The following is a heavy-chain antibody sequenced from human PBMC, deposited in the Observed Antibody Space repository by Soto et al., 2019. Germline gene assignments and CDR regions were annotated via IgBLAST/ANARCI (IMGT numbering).Heavy chain of an antibody. CDR1: AFTFRNSD. V-gene: IGHV3-23*01. CDR2: ISGTGGAT. CDR3: AKNRQFRSYYESAGHYNN. D-gene: IGHD3-10*01. J-gene: IGHJ4*02. Sequence: EVQLLESGGGLVQPGGSLRLSCVASAFTFRNSDMRWVRQAPGKGLEWVSGISGTGGATYYADSVKGRFTISRDNSKNTLYLQTNSLRANDTAVYYCAKNRQFRSYYESAGHYNNWGQGTLVTVSS.